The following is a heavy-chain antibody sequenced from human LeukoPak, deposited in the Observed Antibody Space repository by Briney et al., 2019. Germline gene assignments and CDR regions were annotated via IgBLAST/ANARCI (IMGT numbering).Heavy chain of an antibody. Sequence: GGSLRLSCAASGFTFSSYSMNWVRQAPGEGLEWVSSISSSSSYIYYADSVKGRFTISRDNAKNSLYLQMNSLRAEDTAVYYCARDSQRDIVVVPAAIYNYWGQGTLVTVSS. V-gene: IGHV3-21*01. D-gene: IGHD2-2*02. CDR1: GFTFSSYS. CDR3: ARDSQRDIVVVPAAIYNY. CDR2: ISSSSSYI. J-gene: IGHJ4*02.